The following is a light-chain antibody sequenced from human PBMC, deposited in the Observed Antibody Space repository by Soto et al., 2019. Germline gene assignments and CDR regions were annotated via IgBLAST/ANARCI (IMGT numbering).Light chain of an antibody. Sequence: QPALTQPPSASGSVGQSVTISCTGTSSDVGAYNYVSWYRQHPGKAPKLMIYEVSKRPSGVPDRFSGSKSGYTASLTVSGLQAEDEADYYCSSHAGNNNYVFGTGTKVTVL. V-gene: IGLV2-8*01. CDR1: SSDVGAYNY. J-gene: IGLJ1*01. CDR3: SSHAGNNNYV. CDR2: EVS.